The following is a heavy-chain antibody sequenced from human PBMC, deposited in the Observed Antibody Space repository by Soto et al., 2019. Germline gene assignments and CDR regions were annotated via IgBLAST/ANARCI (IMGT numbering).Heavy chain of an antibody. V-gene: IGHV4-4*02. Sequence: QVQLQESGPGLVKPSGTLSLTCAVSGGSISSSNWWSWVRQPPGKGLEWIGEIYHSGSTNYNPSRHSRVTISVDKSKNQSSLKLSSVTAADTAVYYCARAGRGYCSGGSCYSGLHGMDVWGQGTTVTVSS. CDR3: ARAGRGYCSGGSCYSGLHGMDV. D-gene: IGHD2-15*01. CDR2: IYHSGST. CDR1: GGSISSSNW. J-gene: IGHJ6*02.